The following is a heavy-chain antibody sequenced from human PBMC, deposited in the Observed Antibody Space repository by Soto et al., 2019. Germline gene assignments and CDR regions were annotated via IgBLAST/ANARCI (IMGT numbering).Heavy chain of an antibody. Sequence: PAGWLRLSCVASRFNYSDAWLNCVHQAPGKGLEWVGHVKTKADGGAADYAASVKGRFTVTRDDSRNTLYLQMDSLRSEDTAIYYCTTLGPSWGQGTLVTVSS. J-gene: IGHJ5*02. CDR1: RFNYSDAW. CDR3: TTLGPS. V-gene: IGHV3-15*07. CDR2: VKTKADGGAA.